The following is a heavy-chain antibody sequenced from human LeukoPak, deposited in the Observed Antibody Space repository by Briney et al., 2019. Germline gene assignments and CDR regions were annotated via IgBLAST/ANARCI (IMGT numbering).Heavy chain of an antibody. CDR3: ARELPPVMKYYFDY. Sequence: QTGGSLRLSCAASGFSFSSYGMHWVRQAPGKGLEWVAVIWFDGSNKYYADSVKGRFTISRDNSKNTLYLQMDSLRAEDTAAYYCARELPPVMKYYFDYWGQGTLVTVSS. J-gene: IGHJ4*02. V-gene: IGHV3-33*01. CDR1: GFSFSSYG. CDR2: IWFDGSNK. D-gene: IGHD4-11*01.